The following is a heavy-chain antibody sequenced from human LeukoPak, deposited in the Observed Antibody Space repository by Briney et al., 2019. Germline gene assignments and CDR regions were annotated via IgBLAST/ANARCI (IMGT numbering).Heavy chain of an antibody. J-gene: IGHJ4*02. D-gene: IGHD5/OR15-5a*01. CDR1: GFTFSSYA. CDR3: TRSTTIDY. V-gene: IGHV3-23*01. Sequence: GGSLRLSCAASGFTFSSYAMSWVRQAPGKGLEWVSAISGSGGSTYYADSVKGRFTISRDNAKNSLYLQMNTLRAEDTAVYFCTRSTTIDYWGQGTLVTVSS. CDR2: ISGSGGST.